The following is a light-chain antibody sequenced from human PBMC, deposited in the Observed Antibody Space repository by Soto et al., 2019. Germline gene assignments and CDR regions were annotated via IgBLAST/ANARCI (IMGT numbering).Light chain of an antibody. Sequence: EIVLTQSPGTLSLSPGERATLSCRASQSVSSSYLAWYQQKPGQAPRLLIYGASSTATGIPDRFSGSGSGTDFTRTISRLEPEGFAVYYCQQYGSSPLTFGGGTKVEIK. CDR3: QQYGSSPLT. CDR1: QSVSSSY. J-gene: IGKJ4*01. V-gene: IGKV3-20*01. CDR2: GAS.